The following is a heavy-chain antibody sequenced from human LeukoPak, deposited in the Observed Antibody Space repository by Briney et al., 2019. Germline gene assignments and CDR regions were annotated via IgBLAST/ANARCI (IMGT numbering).Heavy chain of an antibody. V-gene: IGHV1-24*01. D-gene: IGHD3-10*01. Sequence: ASVSVSSTVSGYTPTAVSMPWVRHAPGKGREWMGGFYPEDGETIYAQKFQGRVTMTEDTSTDTAYMELSRLRSEDTAVYYCASVRGVAFDIWGEGAMVTVSS. CDR3: ASVRGVAFDI. CDR1: GYTPTAVS. CDR2: FYPEDGET. J-gene: IGHJ3*02.